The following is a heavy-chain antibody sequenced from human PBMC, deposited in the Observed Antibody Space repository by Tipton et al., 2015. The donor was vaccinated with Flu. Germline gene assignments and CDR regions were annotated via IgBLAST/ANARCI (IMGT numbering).Heavy chain of an antibody. D-gene: IGHD2-8*01. CDR2: ISAYNGNT. CDR3: ARGLMVYAIDRAFDI. Sequence: QSGAEVKKPGSSVKVSCKASGGTFSSYAISWVRQAPGQGLEWMGWISAYNGNTNYAQKLQGRVTMTTDTSTSTAYMELRSLRSDDTAVYYCARGLMVYAIDRAFDIWGQGTMVTVSS. CDR1: GGTFSSYA. J-gene: IGHJ3*02. V-gene: IGHV1-18*01.